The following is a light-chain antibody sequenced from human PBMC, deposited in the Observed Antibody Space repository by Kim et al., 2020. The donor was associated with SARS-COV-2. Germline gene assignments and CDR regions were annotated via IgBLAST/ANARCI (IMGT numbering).Light chain of an antibody. J-gene: IGKJ1*01. Sequence: LSPEDRATLSCRASQSVNNYLAWYPQNPGQAPRLLIYETSTRATGIPARFSGSGSGTDFTLTISSLGPEDFAVYYCQQRTSWPLTFGQGTKVDIK. V-gene: IGKV3-11*01. CDR1: QSVNNY. CDR2: ETS. CDR3: QQRTSWPLT.